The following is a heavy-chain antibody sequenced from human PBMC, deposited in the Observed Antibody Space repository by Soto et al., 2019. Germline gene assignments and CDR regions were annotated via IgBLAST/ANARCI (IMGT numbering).Heavy chain of an antibody. Sequence: SGGSLRLSCAASGFTFSIYEMNWVRQAPGKGLEWVSYISSSGSTIYYADSVKGRFIISRDNAKKSLYLQMNRLRAEDTAVYYCARPLERRGHGAFDIWGQGTMGTVSS. CDR1: GFTFSIYE. V-gene: IGHV3-48*03. CDR3: ARPLERRGHGAFDI. CDR2: ISSSGSTI. J-gene: IGHJ3*02. D-gene: IGHD1-1*01.